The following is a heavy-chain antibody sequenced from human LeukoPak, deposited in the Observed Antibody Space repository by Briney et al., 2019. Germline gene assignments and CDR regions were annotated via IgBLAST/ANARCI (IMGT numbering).Heavy chain of an antibody. CDR1: GGTFSSYA. J-gene: IGHJ4*02. CDR2: TIPIFGTA. Sequence: SVKVSCKASGGTFSSYAISWVRQAPGQGLEWMGGTIPIFGTADYAQKFQGRVTITADESTSTAYMELSSLRSEDTAVYYCARTRTAMVPALLDYWGQGTLVTVSS. D-gene: IGHD5-18*01. CDR3: ARTRTAMVPALLDY. V-gene: IGHV1-69*01.